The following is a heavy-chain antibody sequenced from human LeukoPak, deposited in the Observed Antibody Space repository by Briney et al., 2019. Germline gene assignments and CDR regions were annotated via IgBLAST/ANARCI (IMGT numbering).Heavy chain of an antibody. Sequence: GESLKISCKGSGYSFTSYWIGWVRQMPGKGLEWMGIIYPGDSDTRYSPSFQGQVTISADKSISTAYLQWSSLKASDTAMYYCARLESTYYYDSSGYLGWFDPWGQGTLVTVSS. J-gene: IGHJ5*02. V-gene: IGHV5-51*01. CDR2: IYPGDSDT. CDR3: ARLESTYYYDSSGYLGWFDP. CDR1: GYSFTSYW. D-gene: IGHD3-22*01.